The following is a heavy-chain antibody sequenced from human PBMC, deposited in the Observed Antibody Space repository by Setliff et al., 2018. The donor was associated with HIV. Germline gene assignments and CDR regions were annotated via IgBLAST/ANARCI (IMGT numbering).Heavy chain of an antibody. CDR1: VYTLTELS. V-gene: IGHV1-24*01. D-gene: IGHD6-19*01. Sequence: GASVKVSCKVSVYTLTELSMHWVRQISGKGFEWMGRFDPEDGDTLYAHKFRGRVTMTEDTSTDTAYLELSGLRSEDTAVYYCATAKEQWLTEGGFDYWGQGTLVTVSS. CDR2: FDPEDGDT. CDR3: ATAKEQWLTEGGFDY. J-gene: IGHJ4*02.